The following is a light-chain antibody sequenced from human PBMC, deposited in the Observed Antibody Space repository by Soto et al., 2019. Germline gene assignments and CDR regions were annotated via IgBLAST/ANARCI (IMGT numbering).Light chain of an antibody. J-gene: IGKJ3*01. CDR2: AAS. CDR1: QSISTY. Sequence: DIQMTQSPSSLSASVGDRVTITCRASQSISTYLNWYQQKPGQAPNLLIYAASTLQSRVPSRFTGSGSGTDFTLTISSLQPEDFATYYCQQSLSTPPFTFGPGTKVDVK. V-gene: IGKV1-39*01. CDR3: QQSLSTPPFT.